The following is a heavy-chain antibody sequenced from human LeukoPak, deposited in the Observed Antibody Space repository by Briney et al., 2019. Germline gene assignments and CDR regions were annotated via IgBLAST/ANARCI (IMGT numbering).Heavy chain of an antibody. CDR2: ISPSGTT. V-gene: IGHV4-4*07. Sequence: ASETLSLTCTVSGGYTGSHYWSWIRQPAGKGLEWIGRISPSGTTHYNPSLGSRVTMSVDTSKNYFSLRLSSVTAADTAVYYCARDFYASGFYFWFDPWGQGMLVTVSS. J-gene: IGHJ5*02. CDR1: GGYTGSHY. CDR3: ARDFYASGFYFWFDP. D-gene: IGHD2/OR15-2a*01.